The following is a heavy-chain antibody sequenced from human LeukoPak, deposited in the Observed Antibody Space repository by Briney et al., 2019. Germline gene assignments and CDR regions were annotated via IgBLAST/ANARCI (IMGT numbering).Heavy chain of an antibody. V-gene: IGHV7-4-1*02. CDR2: INTNTGNP. CDR1: GYTFTSYA. CDR3: ARGEYYYDSSGYSLSGY. D-gene: IGHD3-22*01. Sequence: ASVKVSCKASGYTFTSYAMNWVRQAPGQGLEWMGWINTNTGNPTYAQGFTGRFVFSLDTSVSTAYLQISSLKAEDTAVYYCARGEYYYDSSGYSLSGYWGQGTLVTVSS. J-gene: IGHJ4*02.